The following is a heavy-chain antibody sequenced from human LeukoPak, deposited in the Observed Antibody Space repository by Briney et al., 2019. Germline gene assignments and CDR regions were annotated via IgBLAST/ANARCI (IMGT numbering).Heavy chain of an antibody. Sequence: GGSLRLSCAASGFTFSSYAMSWVRQAPGKGLEWVSAISGSGGSTYYADSVKGRFTISRDNSKNTLYLQMNSLRAEDTAVYYCAKDHPSPIVVVDAFDIWGQGTMVTVCS. J-gene: IGHJ3*02. CDR3: AKDHPSPIVVVDAFDI. D-gene: IGHD3-22*01. CDR2: ISGSGGST. CDR1: GFTFSSYA. V-gene: IGHV3-23*01.